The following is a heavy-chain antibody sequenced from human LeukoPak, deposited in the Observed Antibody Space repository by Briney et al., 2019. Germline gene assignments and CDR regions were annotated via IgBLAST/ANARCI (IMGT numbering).Heavy chain of an antibody. J-gene: IGHJ6*02. CDR1: GFTFSNYW. Sequence: GGSLRLSCAASGFTFSNYWMSWVRQAPGKGLEWVANIKQDGSEKCYVDSVKGRFTISRDNAKNPLYLQMNSLRAEDTAVYYCARDRWELLSNSYHYCGLDVWGQGTTVTVSS. CDR2: IKQDGSEK. V-gene: IGHV3-7*01. CDR3: ARDRWELLSNSYHYCGLDV. D-gene: IGHD2-15*01.